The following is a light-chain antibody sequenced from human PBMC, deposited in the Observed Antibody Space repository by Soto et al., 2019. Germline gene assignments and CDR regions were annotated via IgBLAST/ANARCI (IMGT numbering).Light chain of an antibody. V-gene: IGLV2-23*02. Sequence: QSALTQPASVSGSPGQSITISCTGSSSDVGTYNLVSWYQHHPGKAPKLMISEVVKRTSGVSNRFSGSKSGNTASLTLSGLQAEDEADYYCCSYAGSSMFVFGGGTKLTVL. J-gene: IGLJ2*01. CDR1: SSDVGTYNL. CDR3: CSYAGSSMFV. CDR2: EVV.